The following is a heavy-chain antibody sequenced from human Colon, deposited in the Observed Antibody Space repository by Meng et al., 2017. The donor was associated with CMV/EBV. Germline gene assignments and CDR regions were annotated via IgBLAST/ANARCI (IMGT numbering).Heavy chain of an antibody. CDR1: GNSISSGGHY. V-gene: IGHV4-30-4*01. CDR2: IYYSGTT. Sequence: CAVSGNSISSGGHYWSWIRQSPGKGLEWIGYIYYSGTTYYNPSLKSRVFISLDTSKNQFSLKLNSVTAADTAVYYCARKLYAGYSDYWGQGTLVTVSS. CDR3: ARKLYAGYSDY. D-gene: IGHD3-9*01. J-gene: IGHJ4*02.